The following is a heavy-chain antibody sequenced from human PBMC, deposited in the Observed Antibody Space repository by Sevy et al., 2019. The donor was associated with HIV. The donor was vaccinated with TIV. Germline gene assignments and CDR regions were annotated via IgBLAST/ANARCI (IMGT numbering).Heavy chain of an antibody. CDR2: MKEDGSDK. V-gene: IGHV3-7*01. J-gene: IGHJ3*02. D-gene: IGHD3-22*01. CDR3: AKDRYDGSGYYPEGAFDI. Sequence: GGSLRLSCAASGFTFSVYWMSWVRQAPGKGLEWVATMKEDGSDKDYVDSVKGRFTISRDNAKNSLYLQMNSLRAEDTAVYYCAKDRYDGSGYYPEGAFDIWGQGTKVTVSS. CDR1: GFTFSVYW.